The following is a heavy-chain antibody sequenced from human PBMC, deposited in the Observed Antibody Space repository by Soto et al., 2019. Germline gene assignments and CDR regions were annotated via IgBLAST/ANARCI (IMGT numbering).Heavy chain of an antibody. V-gene: IGHV3-11*01. CDR2: IRSSDNTR. CDR1: GFRFSDYY. D-gene: IGHD2-2*01. CDR3: ARGNALYDF. J-gene: IGHJ4*02. Sequence: GGSLRLSCAASGFRFSDYYMSWIRQAPGKGLEWVSYIRSSDNTRYYADSVKGRFTISRDNAKNSLYLQMNSLRAEDTAVYYCARGNALYDFCGQGILVTVSS.